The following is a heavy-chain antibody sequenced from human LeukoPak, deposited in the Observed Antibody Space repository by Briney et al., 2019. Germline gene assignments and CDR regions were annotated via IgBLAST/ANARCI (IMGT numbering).Heavy chain of an antibody. CDR3: ASTPYYDSILYYYYYYYMDV. Sequence: SVKVSCKASGYTFTSYGISWVRQAPGQGLEWMGGIIPIFGTANYAQKFQGRVTITADESTSTAYMELSSLRSEDTAVYYCASTPYYDSILYYYYYYYMDVWGKGTTVTISS. V-gene: IGHV1-69*13. J-gene: IGHJ6*03. CDR1: GYTFTSYG. CDR2: IIPIFGTA. D-gene: IGHD3-22*01.